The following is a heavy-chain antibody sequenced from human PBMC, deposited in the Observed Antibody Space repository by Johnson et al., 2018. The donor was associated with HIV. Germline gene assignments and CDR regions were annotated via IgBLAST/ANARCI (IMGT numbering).Heavy chain of an antibody. J-gene: IGHJ3*02. CDR3: AGGVAVAFDI. D-gene: IGHD6-19*01. CDR1: GFTFSSFG. V-gene: IGHV3-30*03. Sequence: QVHLVESGGGVVQPGRSLRLSCAASGFTFSSFGMHWVRQAPGKGLEWVAVVSDHGRTTYFADSEKGRLTISRDNSKNTLYLQMNSLKTEDTAVYYCAGGVAVAFDIWGPGTMVTVSS. CDR2: VSDHGRTT.